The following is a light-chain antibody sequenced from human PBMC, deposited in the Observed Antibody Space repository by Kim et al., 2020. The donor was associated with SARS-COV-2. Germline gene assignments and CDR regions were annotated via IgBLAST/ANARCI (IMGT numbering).Light chain of an antibody. CDR3: MQGTHWPFT. CDR1: QSLVYSDGNIY. V-gene: IGKV2-30*01. CDR2: KVS. J-gene: IGKJ3*01. Sequence: ASISGRASQSLVYSDGNIYLNWFHQRPGQAPRRLIYKVSNRDSGVPERFSGSGSGTDFTLQISRVEAEDVGVYYCMQGTHWPFTFGPGTKVDIK.